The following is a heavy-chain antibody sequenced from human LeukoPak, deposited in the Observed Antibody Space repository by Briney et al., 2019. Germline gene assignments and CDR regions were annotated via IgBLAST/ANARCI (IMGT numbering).Heavy chain of an antibody. CDR2: IYYSGST. J-gene: IGHJ2*01. D-gene: IGHD2-2*01. CDR1: GGSISSYY. V-gene: IGHV4-59*12. Sequence: SETLSLTCTVSGGSISSYYWSWIRQPPGKGLEWIGYIYYSGSTNYNPSLKSRVTISVDTSKNQFSLKLSSVTAADTAVYYCAREYCSSTSCYYWYFDLWGRVTLVTVSS. CDR3: AREYCSSTSCYYWYFDL.